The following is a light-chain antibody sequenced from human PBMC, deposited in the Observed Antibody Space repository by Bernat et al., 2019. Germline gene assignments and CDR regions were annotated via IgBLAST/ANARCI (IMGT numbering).Light chain of an antibody. CDR1: QDITHY. CDR3: QHYDNLPLT. CDR2: DTS. J-gene: IGKJ4*01. Sequence: DIQMTQSPTSLSASVGDRVTITCQASQDITHYLNWYQQKPGKAPELLIYDTSNLKIGVPSRFSGSGSGTDFTFTITNLQPEDIATYYCQHYDNLPLTFGGGTKVEIK. V-gene: IGKV1-33*01.